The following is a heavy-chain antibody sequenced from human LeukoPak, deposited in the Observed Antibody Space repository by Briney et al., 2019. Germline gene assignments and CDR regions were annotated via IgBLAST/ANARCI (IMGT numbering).Heavy chain of an antibody. V-gene: IGHV3-48*01. Sequence: PGGSLRLSCAASGFTFRSYSMNWVRQVPGKGLERISYISSSSHTIYYEDSVRGRFTISRDNAKNSLHLQMNSLRAEDTGIYYCASTAGYFNYWGQGTLVTVSS. CDR2: ISSSSHTI. CDR3: ASTAGYFNY. D-gene: IGHD3-22*01. CDR1: GFTFRSYS. J-gene: IGHJ4*02.